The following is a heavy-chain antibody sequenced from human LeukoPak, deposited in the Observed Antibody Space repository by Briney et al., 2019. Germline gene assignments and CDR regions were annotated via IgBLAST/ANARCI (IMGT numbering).Heavy chain of an antibody. D-gene: IGHD5-24*01. V-gene: IGHV5-51*01. CDR1: GYSFTSYW. CDR2: IYPGDSDT. J-gene: IGHJ3*02. CDR3: ARAWVSGDGYNSPGPGNDAFDI. Sequence: GESLKISCKGSGYSFTSYWIGWVRQMPGKGLEWMGIIYPGDSDTRYSPSFQGQVTISADKSISTAYLQWSSLKASDTAMYYCARAWVSGDGYNSPGPGNDAFDIWGQGTMVTVSS.